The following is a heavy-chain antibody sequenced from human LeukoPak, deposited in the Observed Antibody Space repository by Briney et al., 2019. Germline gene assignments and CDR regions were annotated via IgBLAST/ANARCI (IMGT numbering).Heavy chain of an antibody. CDR2: IYSGDST. CDR1: GFSSTY. D-gene: IGHD3-3*01. V-gene: IGHV3-66*02. Sequence: GGSLRLSCVASGFSSTYTSWVRQAPGKGLEWVSVIYSGDSTDYADSVRGRFTISRDISKNTVYLQMNSLRPEDTAVYYCARDLWDATGYWGQGNLVTV. CDR3: ARDLWDATGY. J-gene: IGHJ4*02.